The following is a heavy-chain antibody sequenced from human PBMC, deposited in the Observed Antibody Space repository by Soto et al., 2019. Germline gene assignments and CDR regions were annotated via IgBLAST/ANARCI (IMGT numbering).Heavy chain of an antibody. CDR1: GGSISSYY. CDR3: AREKRHYYDPPGRAFDI. CDR2: IYYSGST. V-gene: IGHV4-59*01. J-gene: IGHJ3*02. Sequence: ETLSLTCTVSGGSISSYYWSWIRQPPGKGLEWIGYIYYSGSTNYNPSLKSRVTISVDTSKNQFSLKLSSVTAADTAVYYCAREKRHYYDPPGRAFDIWGQGTMVTVSS. D-gene: IGHD3-22*01.